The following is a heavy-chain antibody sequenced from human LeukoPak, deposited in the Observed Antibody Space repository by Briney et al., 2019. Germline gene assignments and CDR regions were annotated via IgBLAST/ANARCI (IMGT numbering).Heavy chain of an antibody. CDR2: INPNSGGT. Sequence: ASVKVSCKASGYTFTGYYMHWVRQAPGPGLEWMGWINPNSGGTNYAQKFQGRVTMTRDTSISTAYMELSRLRSDDTAVYYCARDLGVATRVDAFDIWGQGTMVTVSS. CDR3: ARDLGVATRVDAFDI. J-gene: IGHJ3*02. D-gene: IGHD5-12*01. V-gene: IGHV1-2*02. CDR1: GYTFTGYY.